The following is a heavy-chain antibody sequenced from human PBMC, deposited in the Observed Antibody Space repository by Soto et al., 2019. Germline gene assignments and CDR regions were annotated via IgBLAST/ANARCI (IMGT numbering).Heavy chain of an antibody. Sequence: QVQLVQSGGGMVRPGGSLTLTCEASGFIFSDYYMSWIRQAPGKGLEWVSYITSSSGYTNYADSVRGRFVVTRDNLKSSLSLEMSSLRGEDTAVYYCARDLSRGIASYALDVWGQGTTVTVAS. CDR1: GFIFSDYY. CDR2: ITSSSGYT. V-gene: IGHV3-11*06. D-gene: IGHD3-16*01. J-gene: IGHJ6*02. CDR3: ARDLSRGIASYALDV.